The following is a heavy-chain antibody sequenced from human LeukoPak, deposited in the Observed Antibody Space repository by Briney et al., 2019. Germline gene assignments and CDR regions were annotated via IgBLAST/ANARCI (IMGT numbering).Heavy chain of an antibody. Sequence: GGSLRLSCAASGIVFSNTAMNWARQSPGRGLEWVSEISGGGERTFYADSAKGRFTISRDNSKNMVYLQMNSLRADDTAIYYCGKDGGQYSSGPEFNPRGQGALVTVSS. D-gene: IGHD6-19*01. V-gene: IGHV3-23*01. CDR1: GIVFSNTA. CDR3: GKDGGQYSSGPEFNP. CDR2: ISGGGERT. J-gene: IGHJ5*02.